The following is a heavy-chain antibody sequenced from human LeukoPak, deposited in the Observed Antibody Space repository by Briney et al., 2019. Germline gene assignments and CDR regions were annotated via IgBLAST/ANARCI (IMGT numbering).Heavy chain of an antibody. V-gene: IGHV3-21*03. CDR3: ARGHTAVTRHFDF. D-gene: IGHD4-17*01. CDR1: GFAFNTYS. Sequence: PGGSLRLSCAASGFAFNTYSMNWVRQAPGKGLEWVSFIFSSSTYIYYTDSVKGRFTISRDNARNSLYLQMDNLRAEDTGVYYCARGHTAVTRHFDFWGQGTLVTVSS. J-gene: IGHJ4*02. CDR2: IFSSSTYI.